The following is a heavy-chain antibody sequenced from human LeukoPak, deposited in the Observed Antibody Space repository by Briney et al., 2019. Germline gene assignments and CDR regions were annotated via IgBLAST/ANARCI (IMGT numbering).Heavy chain of an antibody. CDR1: GFSFSTYS. Sequence: GGSLRLSCAVSGFSFSTYSMNWVRQAPGKGLEWVSYISSSGSTISHADSVKGRFTISRDNAKNSLYLQMNSLRAEDTAVYCCARGWLLKSERYFDYWGQGALVTVSS. CDR2: ISSSGSTI. D-gene: IGHD5-24*01. CDR3: ARGWLLKSERYFDY. J-gene: IGHJ4*02. V-gene: IGHV3-48*04.